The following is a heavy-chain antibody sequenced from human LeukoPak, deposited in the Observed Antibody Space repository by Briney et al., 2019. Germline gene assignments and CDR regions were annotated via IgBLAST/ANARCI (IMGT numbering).Heavy chain of an antibody. V-gene: IGHV1-18*01. Sequence: GASVKVSCKASGYTFSSYGISWVRRAPGQGLEWMGWISVYNGNTNYAQKLQGRVTMTTDTSTSTAYMELRSLRSDDTALYYCARVYLGITMIVVVMGDYWGQGTLVTVSS. CDR1: GYTFSSYG. D-gene: IGHD3-22*01. CDR3: ARVYLGITMIVVVMGDY. J-gene: IGHJ4*02. CDR2: ISVYNGNT.